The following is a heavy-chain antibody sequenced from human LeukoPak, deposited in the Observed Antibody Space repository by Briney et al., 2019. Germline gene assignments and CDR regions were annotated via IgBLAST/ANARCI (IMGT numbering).Heavy chain of an antibody. CDR1: GGSFSGYY. Sequence: SETLSLTCAVYGGSFSGYYWTWIRQPPGKGLEWIGEINHSGNTNYNPSLKSRVTISVDTSKNQFSLKLSSVTAADTAVFYCARGRLGDWIFDYWGRGTLVTVSS. J-gene: IGHJ4*02. D-gene: IGHD3-16*01. CDR2: INHSGNT. CDR3: ARGRLGDWIFDY. V-gene: IGHV4-34*01.